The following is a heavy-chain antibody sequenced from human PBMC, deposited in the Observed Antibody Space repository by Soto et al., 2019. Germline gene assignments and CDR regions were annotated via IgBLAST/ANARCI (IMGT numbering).Heavy chain of an antibody. CDR3: AREMFTMLVNGMDV. CDR1: GFTFSNYD. J-gene: IGHJ6*02. D-gene: IGHD3-22*01. V-gene: IGHV3-30*03. CDR2: ISYDGNNK. Sequence: PGGSLRLSCAASGFTFSNYDVHWVRQAPGKGLEWVAVISYDGNNKYYADSVKGRFTISRGNSKNTLYLQMNSLRAEDTAVYYCAREMFTMLVNGMDVWGQGTTVTVSS.